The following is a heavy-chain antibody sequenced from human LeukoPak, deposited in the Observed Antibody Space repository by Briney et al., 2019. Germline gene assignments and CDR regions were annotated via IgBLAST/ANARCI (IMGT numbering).Heavy chain of an antibody. CDR1: GFTFSSYW. Sequence: GGSLRLSCAASGFTFSSYWMHWVRQAPGKGLEWVAVISYDGSNKYYADSVKGRFTISRDNSKNTLYLQMNSLRAEDTAVYYCAIMKFITGTLGDYWGQGTLVTVSS. V-gene: IGHV3-30*03. CDR3: AIMKFITGTLGDY. D-gene: IGHD1-20*01. CDR2: ISYDGSNK. J-gene: IGHJ4*02.